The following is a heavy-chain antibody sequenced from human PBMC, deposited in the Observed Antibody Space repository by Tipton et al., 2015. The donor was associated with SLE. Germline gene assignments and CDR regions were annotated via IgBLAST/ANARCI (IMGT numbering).Heavy chain of an antibody. CDR1: GGSFSGYY. D-gene: IGHD3-3*01. J-gene: IGHJ3*02. Sequence: TLSLTCAVYGGSFSGYYWSWIRQPPGKGLEWIGEIYHSGSTNYNPSLKSRVTISVDTSKNQFSLKLSSVTAADTAVYYCASAGVRFLEWLFRRGAFDIWGQGTMVTVSS. V-gene: IGHV4-34*01. CDR3: ASAGVRFLEWLFRRGAFDI. CDR2: IYHSGST.